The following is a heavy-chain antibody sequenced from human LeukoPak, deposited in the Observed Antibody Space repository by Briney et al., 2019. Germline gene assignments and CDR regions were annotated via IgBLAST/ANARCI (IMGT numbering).Heavy chain of an antibody. J-gene: IGHJ4*02. CDR1: GFTFSSYA. CDR3: AKGLLMVRGVGLFDY. CDR2: ISSNGGST. D-gene: IGHD3-10*01. Sequence: PGGSLRLSCAASGFTFSSYAMHWVRQAPGKGLEYVSAISSNGGSTYYANSVKGRFTISRENSKNTLYLQMNSLRAEDTAVYYCAKGLLMVRGVGLFDYWGQGTLVTVSS. V-gene: IGHV3-64*01.